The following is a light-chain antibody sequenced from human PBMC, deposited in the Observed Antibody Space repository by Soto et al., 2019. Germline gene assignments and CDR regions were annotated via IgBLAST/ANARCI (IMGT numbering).Light chain of an antibody. Sequence: DIQMTQSPSSVSASVGDRVTITCRASQAINSYLAWYQQKPGKAPNLLIYTTSSLQSGVPSRFSGGGYGTDCTLTISSREPEDLATYYCQQGNRFPLTFGGGTRVEIK. CDR1: QAINSY. J-gene: IGKJ4*01. CDR2: TTS. V-gene: IGKV1-12*01. CDR3: QQGNRFPLT.